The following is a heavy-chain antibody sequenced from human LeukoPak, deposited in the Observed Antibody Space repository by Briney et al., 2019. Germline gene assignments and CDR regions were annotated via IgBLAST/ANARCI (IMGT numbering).Heavy chain of an antibody. J-gene: IGHJ5*02. V-gene: IGHV3-15*01. CDR2: IKSKTDGGTT. CDR1: GFPYRNGW. CDR3: TTDYGRLLA. Sequence: AGGSLRLSCAASGFPYRNGWMRWVRRSTGKAVEWVGRIKSKTDGGTTDYAAPVKGRFTISRDDSKNTLYLQMNSLKTEDTAVYYCTTDYGRLLAWGQGTLVTVSS. D-gene: IGHD2-8*02.